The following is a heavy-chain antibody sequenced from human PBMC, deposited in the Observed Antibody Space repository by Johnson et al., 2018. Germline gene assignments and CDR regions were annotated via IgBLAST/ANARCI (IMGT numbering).Heavy chain of an antibody. J-gene: IGHJ3*02. CDR2: ITYGGSSI. CDR1: GFSFSNYA. CDR3: ARDCNAGFDAFDI. V-gene: IGHV3-30-3*01. D-gene: IGHD2/OR15-2a*01. Sequence: VQLVESGGGVVQPGRSLRLSCTASGFSFSNYAMHWVRQAPGKGLEWVAIITYGGSSIYYTDSVKGRFTISRDNSKNTLYLQMNSLRTDDTAVYYCARDCNAGFDAFDIWGQGTMVTVSS.